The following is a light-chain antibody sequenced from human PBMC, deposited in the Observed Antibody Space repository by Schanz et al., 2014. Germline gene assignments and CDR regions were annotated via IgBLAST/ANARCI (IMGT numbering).Light chain of an antibody. CDR1: SSDVGGYNF. CDR2: DVS. CDR3: SSYTTTTTLVV. J-gene: IGLJ2*01. Sequence: QSVLTQPPSASGSPGQSVTISCTGTSSDVGGYNFVSWYQHHPGKAPKLTIYDVSNRPSGVSNRFSGSKSGNMASLTISGLQAEDEADYYCSSYTTTTTLVVFGGGTKLTVL. V-gene: IGLV2-14*03.